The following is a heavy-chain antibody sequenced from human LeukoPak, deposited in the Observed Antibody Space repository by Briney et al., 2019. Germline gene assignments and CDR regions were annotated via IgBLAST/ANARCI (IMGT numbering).Heavy chain of an antibody. CDR3: ATYRQVLLPFES. Sequence: GGSLRLSCTASGFTLSSYEMSWIRQAPGKGLEWVSSIDYSGGSTHYADSVMGRFTISRDNSKNTLSLQMNSLRVEDTAIYYCATYRQVLLPFESWGQGTLVTVSS. CDR2: IDYSGGST. J-gene: IGHJ4*02. V-gene: IGHV3-23*01. D-gene: IGHD2-8*02. CDR1: GFTLSSYE.